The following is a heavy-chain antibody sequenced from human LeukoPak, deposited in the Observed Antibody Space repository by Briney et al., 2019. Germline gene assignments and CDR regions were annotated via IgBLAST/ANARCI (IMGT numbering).Heavy chain of an antibody. CDR2: IIPIFGTA. J-gene: IGHJ4*02. CDR1: GGTFSSYA. D-gene: IGHD6-6*01. Sequence: SVKVSCKASGGTFSSYAISWVRQAPGQGLEWMGGIIPIFGTANYAQKFQGRVTITADKSTSTAYMELSSLRSEDTAVYYCARDDIAASSSPPGRSDYWGQGTLVTVSS. CDR3: ARDDIAASSSPPGRSDY. V-gene: IGHV1-69*06.